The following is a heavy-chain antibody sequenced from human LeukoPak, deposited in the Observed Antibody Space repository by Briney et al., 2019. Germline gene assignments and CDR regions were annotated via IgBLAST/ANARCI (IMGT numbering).Heavy chain of an antibody. CDR2: IYHSGST. D-gene: IGHD3-22*01. V-gene: IGHV4-30-2*01. J-gene: IGHJ4*02. CDR3: AREAGYYDSSGYYSYYFDY. CDR1: GGSISSGGYS. Sequence: PSQTLSLTCAVSGGSISSGGYSWSWIRQPPGQGLEWIGYIYHSGSTYYNPSLKSRVTISVDRSKNQFSLKLSSVTAADTAVYYCAREAGYYDSSGYYSYYFDYWGQGTLVTVSS.